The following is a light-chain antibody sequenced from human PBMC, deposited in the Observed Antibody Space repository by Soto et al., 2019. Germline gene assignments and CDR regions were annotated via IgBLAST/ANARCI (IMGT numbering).Light chain of an antibody. J-gene: IGKJ4*01. CDR3: QNDNSAPPAGT. Sequence: DFQMTQSPSSLSASVGDRVTITCRASQGINNHLAWFQQKPVKVPKVLIYAASTLQSGVPSRFSGSGSGTDFTLAISSLQPEDVATYYCQNDNSAPPAGTFGGGTKVEIK. CDR2: AAS. V-gene: IGKV1-27*01. CDR1: QGINNH.